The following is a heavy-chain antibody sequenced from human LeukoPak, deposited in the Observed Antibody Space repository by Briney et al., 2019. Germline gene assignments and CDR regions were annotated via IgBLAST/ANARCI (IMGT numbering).Heavy chain of an antibody. J-gene: IGHJ6*02. V-gene: IGHV1-69*04. CDR1: GGTFSSYA. Sequence: GASVKLSCKASGGTFSSYAISWVRQAPGQGLELMGRIIPILGIANYAQKFQGRVTITADKSTSTPYMELSSLRSEDTAVYYCARVVGFPYSGSYYPPRGMDVWGQGTTVTVSS. D-gene: IGHD1-26*01. CDR2: IIPILGIA. CDR3: ARVVGFPYSGSYYPPRGMDV.